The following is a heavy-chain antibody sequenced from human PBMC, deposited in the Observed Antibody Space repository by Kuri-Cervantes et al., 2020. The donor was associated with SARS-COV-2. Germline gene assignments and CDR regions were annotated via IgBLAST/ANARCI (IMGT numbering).Heavy chain of an antibody. D-gene: IGHD2-2*02. CDR2: IYYSGST. CDR3: ARLGLGYCSSTSCYTRYSNGVDYYYYYGMDV. J-gene: IGHJ6*02. V-gene: IGHV4-39*01. Sequence: SETLSLTCTVSGGSISSSSYYWGWIRQPPGKGLEWIGSIYYSGSTYYNPSLESRVTISVDTSKNQFSLKLSSVTAADTAVYYCARLGLGYCSSTSCYTRYSNGVDYYYYYGMDVWGQGTTVTVSS. CDR1: GGSISSSSYY.